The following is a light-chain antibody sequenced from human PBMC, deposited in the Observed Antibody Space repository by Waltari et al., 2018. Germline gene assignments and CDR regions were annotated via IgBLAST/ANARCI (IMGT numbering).Light chain of an antibody. Sequence: SYDLTQPPSVSVSPGQTARITCSGNALPKLYSYWYQQKPGQAPLLLIYKDTQRASGIPERCSGSTSGTTVTLTISGVQAEAAADYYCQSADTDFANHVLFGGGTQLTVL. CDR1: ALPKLY. J-gene: IGLJ2*01. CDR3: QSADTDFANHVL. V-gene: IGLV3-25*03. CDR2: KDT.